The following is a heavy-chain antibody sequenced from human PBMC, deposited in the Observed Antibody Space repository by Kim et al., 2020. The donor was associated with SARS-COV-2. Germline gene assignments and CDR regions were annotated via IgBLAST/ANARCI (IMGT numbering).Heavy chain of an antibody. J-gene: IGHJ3*02. CDR3: AIDFGGYHYRGAFDI. CDR2: ISGSGGST. V-gene: IGHV3-23*01. D-gene: IGHD3-22*01. Sequence: GGSLRLSCAASGFTFSSYAMSWVRQAPGKGLEWVSAISGSGGSTYYADSVKGRFTISRDNSKNTLYLQMNSLRAEDTAVYYCAIDFGGYHYRGAFDIWGQGTMVTVSS. CDR1: GFTFSSYA.